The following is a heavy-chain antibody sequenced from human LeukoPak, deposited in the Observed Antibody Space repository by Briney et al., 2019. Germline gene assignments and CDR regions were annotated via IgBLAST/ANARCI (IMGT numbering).Heavy chain of an antibody. D-gene: IGHD2/OR15-2a*01. CDR2: IYHSGST. Sequence: PETLSLTCTVSGDSISSGSYYWGWIRQPPGKGLEWIASIYHSGSTYYNPSLKSRVTISVDTSKNHFSLMLNSMSAADTAVYYCARHAPHENGNKRGFESWGQGTLVTVSS. CDR1: GDSISSGSYY. V-gene: IGHV4-39*01. J-gene: IGHJ4*02. CDR3: ARHAPHENGNKRGFES.